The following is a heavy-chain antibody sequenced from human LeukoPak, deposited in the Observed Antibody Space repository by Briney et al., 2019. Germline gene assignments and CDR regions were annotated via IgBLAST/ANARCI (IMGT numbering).Heavy chain of an antibody. D-gene: IGHD3-22*01. CDR3: ARERGYDSSGYYVFGY. V-gene: IGHV3-33*01. Sequence: GGSLRLSCAASGFTFSSYGMHWVRQAPGKGLEWVAVIWYDGSNKYYADSVKGRFTISRDNSKNTLYLQMNSLRAEDTAVYYCARERGYDSSGYYVFGYWGQGTLVTVPS. J-gene: IGHJ4*02. CDR2: IWYDGSNK. CDR1: GFTFSSYG.